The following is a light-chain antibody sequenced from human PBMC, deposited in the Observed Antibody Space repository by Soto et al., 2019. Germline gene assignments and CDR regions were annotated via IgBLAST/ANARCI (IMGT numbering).Light chain of an antibody. CDR2: EVS. Sequence: QSVLTQPASVSGSPGQSITISCTGTSSDIGSYNYVSWYQQHPGKAPKLMISEVSNRPSGVSNRFSGSKSGNTASLTISGLQAEDEADYYCSSYTSTNTPVVFGGGTKVTV. J-gene: IGLJ2*01. CDR1: SSDIGSYNY. CDR3: SSYTSTNTPVV. V-gene: IGLV2-14*01.